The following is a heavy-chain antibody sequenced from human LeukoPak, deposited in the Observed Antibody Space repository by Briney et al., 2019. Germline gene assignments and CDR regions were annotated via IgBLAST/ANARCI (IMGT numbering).Heavy chain of an antibody. Sequence: GGSLRLSCAASGFTVSSNYMSWFRQAPGEGLEWVAIIWYDGSDQYYADSVKGRFAISRDNSKNTLYLQMNSLKVEDTAVYYCAREGGQQLGSFDYWGQGTVVTVSS. CDR3: AREGGQQLGSFDY. CDR2: IWYDGSDQ. D-gene: IGHD6-13*01. CDR1: GFTVSSNY. V-gene: IGHV3-33*08. J-gene: IGHJ4*02.